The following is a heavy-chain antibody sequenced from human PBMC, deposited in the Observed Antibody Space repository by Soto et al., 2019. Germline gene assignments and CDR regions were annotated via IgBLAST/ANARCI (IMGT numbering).Heavy chain of an antibody. CDR2: ISAYNGNT. D-gene: IGHD5-18*01. Sequence: ASVKVSCKASGYTFTSYGISWVRQAPGQGLEWMGWISAYNGNTNYAQKLQGRVTMTTDTSTSTAYMELRSLRSDDTAVYYCASGVYSYGSDPYYYGMDVWGQGPTVTVSS. CDR3: ASGVYSYGSDPYYYGMDV. V-gene: IGHV1-18*04. CDR1: GYTFTSYG. J-gene: IGHJ6*02.